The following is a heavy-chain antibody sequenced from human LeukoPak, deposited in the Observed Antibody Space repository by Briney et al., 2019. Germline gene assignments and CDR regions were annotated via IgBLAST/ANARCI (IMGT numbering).Heavy chain of an antibody. V-gene: IGHV4-61*01. D-gene: IGHD6-19*01. CDR1: GGSVSSGTYF. CDR2: IDYNGRT. CDR3: ARGSGWLTDH. J-gene: IGHJ4*02. Sequence: PSETLSLTCTVSGGSVSSGTYFLNWIRQAPGKGLEWIGYIDYNGRTNYNPSLKSRVTISVGTSKNQFPLKVSSVTATDTVVYYCARGSGWLTDHWGQGTLVTVSS.